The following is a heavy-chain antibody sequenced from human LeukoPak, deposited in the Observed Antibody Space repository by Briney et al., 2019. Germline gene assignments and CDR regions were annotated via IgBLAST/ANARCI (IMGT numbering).Heavy chain of an antibody. CDR3: ARVRWGGLYYFDY. V-gene: IGHV3-30*03. CDR1: GFTFSSYG. CDR2: ISYDGSNK. J-gene: IGHJ4*02. D-gene: IGHD3-16*01. Sequence: GGSLRLSCAASGFTFSSYGMHWVRQAPGKGLEWVAVISYDGSNKYYADSVKGRFTISRDNSKNTLCLQMNSLRAEDTAVYYCARVRWGGLYYFDYWGQGTLVTVSS.